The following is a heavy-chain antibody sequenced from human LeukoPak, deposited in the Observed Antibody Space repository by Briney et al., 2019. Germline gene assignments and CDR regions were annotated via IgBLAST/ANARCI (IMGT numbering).Heavy chain of an antibody. V-gene: IGHV3-21*01. J-gene: IGHJ4*02. Sequence: GGSLRLSCAASGFTFSDYWMHWVRQAPGKGLEWVSSISSSSSYIYYADSVKGRFTISRDNAKNSLYLQMNSLRAEDTAVYYCATNARGYSYGYPEYYFDYWGQGTLVTVSS. CDR1: GFTFSDYW. D-gene: IGHD5-18*01. CDR3: ATNARGYSYGYPEYYFDY. CDR2: ISSSSSYI.